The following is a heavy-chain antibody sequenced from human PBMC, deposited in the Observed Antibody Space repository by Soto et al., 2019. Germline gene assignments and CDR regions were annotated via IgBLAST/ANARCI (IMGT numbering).Heavy chain of an antibody. Sequence: SCKASGYTFTGYYMHWVRQAPGQGLEWMGWINPNSGGTNYAQKFQGRVTMTRDTSISTAYMELSRLRSDDTAVYYCARDATYYDFWSGYPTGNWFDPWGQGTLVTVSS. CDR1: GYTFTGYY. V-gene: IGHV1-2*02. CDR2: INPNSGGT. J-gene: IGHJ5*02. D-gene: IGHD3-3*01. CDR3: ARDATYYDFWSGYPTGNWFDP.